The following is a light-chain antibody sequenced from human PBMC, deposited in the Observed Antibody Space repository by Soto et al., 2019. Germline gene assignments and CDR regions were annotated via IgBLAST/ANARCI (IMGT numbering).Light chain of an antibody. CDR1: QSVSSSY. V-gene: IGKV3-20*01. J-gene: IGKJ1*01. Sequence: EIVLTQSPGTLSLSPGERGTLSWRGSQSVSSSYLAWYQQKPGQAPRLLIYGASSRATGIPDRFSGSGSGTDFTLTISRLEPEDFAVYYCQQYGSSPWTFGQGTKVDIK. CDR2: GAS. CDR3: QQYGSSPWT.